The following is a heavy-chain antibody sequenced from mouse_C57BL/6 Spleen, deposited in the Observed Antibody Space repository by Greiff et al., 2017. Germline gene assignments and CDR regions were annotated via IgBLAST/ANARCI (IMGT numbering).Heavy chain of an antibody. V-gene: IGHV1-61*01. D-gene: IGHD1-1*02. CDR2: IYPSDSET. CDR3: ARAPLYYGGRDY. Sequence: QVQLQQPGAELVRPGSSVKLSCKASGYTFTSYWMDWVKQRPGQGLEWIGNIYPSDSETHYNQKFKDKATLTVDKSSSTAYMQLSSLTSEDSAVYDCARAPLYYGGRDYWGQGTTLTVSS. J-gene: IGHJ2*01. CDR1: GYTFTSYW.